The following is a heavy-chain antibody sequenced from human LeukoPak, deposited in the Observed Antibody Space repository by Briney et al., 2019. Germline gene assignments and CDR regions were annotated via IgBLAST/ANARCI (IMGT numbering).Heavy chain of an antibody. CDR2: INPSGGTT. Sequence: ASVKVSCKASGYTFTSYYMHWVRQAPGQGLEWMGIINPSGGTTTYAQKFQGRVTMTRDMSTSTAYMELSRLRSDDTAVYYYAREQYCGGDCYPDYWGQGTLVTVSS. J-gene: IGHJ4*02. D-gene: IGHD2-21*02. CDR3: AREQYCGGDCYPDY. V-gene: IGHV1-46*01. CDR1: GYTFTSYY.